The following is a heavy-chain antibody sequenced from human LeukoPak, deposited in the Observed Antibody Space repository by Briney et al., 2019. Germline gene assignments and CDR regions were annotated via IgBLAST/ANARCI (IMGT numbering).Heavy chain of an antibody. V-gene: IGHV5-51*01. CDR2: IYPGDSDT. Sequence: GESLKISCKGSGYSFTSYWIGWVRQMPGKGLEWMGIIYPGDSDTRYSPSFQGQVTISADKSISTAYLQWSSLKASDTAMYCCASPYCSGGSCPADAFDIWGQGTMVTVSS. D-gene: IGHD2-15*01. CDR3: ASPYCSGGSCPADAFDI. J-gene: IGHJ3*02. CDR1: GYSFTSYW.